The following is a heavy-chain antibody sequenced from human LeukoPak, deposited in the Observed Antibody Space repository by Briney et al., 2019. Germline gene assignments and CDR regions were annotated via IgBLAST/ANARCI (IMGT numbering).Heavy chain of an antibody. Sequence: ASVKVSCKASEYTFTGYYMHWVRQAPGQGLEWMGWINPSGGSTSYAQKFQGRVTMTRDMSTSTVYMELSSLRSEDTAVYYCARDHRDGYNALDYWGQGTLVTVSS. V-gene: IGHV1-46*01. CDR1: EYTFTGYY. J-gene: IGHJ4*02. CDR2: INPSGGST. D-gene: IGHD5-24*01. CDR3: ARDHRDGYNALDY.